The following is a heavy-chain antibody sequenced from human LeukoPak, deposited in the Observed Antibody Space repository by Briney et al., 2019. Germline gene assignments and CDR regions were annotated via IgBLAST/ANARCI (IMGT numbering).Heavy chain of an antibody. J-gene: IGHJ4*02. CDR2: ISGDGHST. Sequence: GESLRLSCAASGFTFITYWMHWVRQVPGKGLVWVSRISGDGHSTTYADSVKGRFTISRDNSKDTLYLQMNSLRAEDTAVYYCANVVGGYWGQGTLVTVSS. V-gene: IGHV3-74*01. D-gene: IGHD2-21*01. CDR1: GFTFITYW. CDR3: ANVVGGY.